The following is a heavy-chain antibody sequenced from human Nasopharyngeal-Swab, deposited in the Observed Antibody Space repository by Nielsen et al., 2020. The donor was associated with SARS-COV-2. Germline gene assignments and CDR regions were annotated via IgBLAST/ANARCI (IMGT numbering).Heavy chain of an antibody. CDR1: GFTFSASS. D-gene: IGHD1-7*01. CDR2: TRSDETKK. Sequence: GGSLRLSCLASGFTFSASSMHWVRQAPGKGLEWVAFTRSDETKKYYADSVRGRFTISSDTSRDTLYLQMNSLRPEDTAIYYCATGNYAGQDYWGRGTLVTVSS. CDR3: ATGNYAGQDY. V-gene: IGHV3-30*02. J-gene: IGHJ4*02.